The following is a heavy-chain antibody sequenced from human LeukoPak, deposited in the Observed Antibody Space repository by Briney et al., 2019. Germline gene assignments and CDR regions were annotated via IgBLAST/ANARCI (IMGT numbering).Heavy chain of an antibody. D-gene: IGHD6-19*01. Sequence: SETLSLTCAVYGGSLNGYYWSWIRQSPGEALEWIGEINDSGVTNCNPSLESRVILSVDTSKNQFSLRLSSVTAADTAVYYCARWLVDSGASQVSDHWGQGTLVTVSS. CDR2: INDSGVT. CDR3: ARWLVDSGASQVSDH. J-gene: IGHJ4*02. CDR1: GGSLNGYY. V-gene: IGHV4-34*01.